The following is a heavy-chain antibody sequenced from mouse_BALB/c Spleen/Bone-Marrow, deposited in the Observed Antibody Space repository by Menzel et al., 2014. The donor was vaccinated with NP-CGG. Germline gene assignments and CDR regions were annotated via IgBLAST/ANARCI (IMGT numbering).Heavy chain of an antibody. CDR3: ARFRYDWYFDV. V-gene: IGHV1S29*02. Sequence: EVQLQQSGPELVKPGASVKISCKASGYTFTDYNVHWAKQSHGKSLEWIGYIYPYNGGTGYNQKFKSKVTLTVDNSSSTAYMELRSLTSEDSAVYYCARFRYDWYFDVWGAGTTVTVSS. J-gene: IGHJ1*01. CDR1: GYTFTDYN. D-gene: IGHD2-14*01. CDR2: IYPYNGGT.